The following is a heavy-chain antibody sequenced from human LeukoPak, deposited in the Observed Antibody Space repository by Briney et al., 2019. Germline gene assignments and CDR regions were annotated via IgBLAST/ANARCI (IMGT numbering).Heavy chain of an antibody. CDR3: ARDTRTTVTTNLYAFDI. Sequence: GGSLRLSCAASGFTFSTYGLHWVRQAPGKGLEWVAFIRYDGSKIFYEESVKGRFTISRDNSKNTLYLQMRGLRSEDTAVYYFARDTRTTVTTNLYAFDIWGQGTMVTVSS. CDR2: IRYDGSKI. J-gene: IGHJ3*02. V-gene: IGHV3-30*02. D-gene: IGHD4-17*01. CDR1: GFTFSTYG.